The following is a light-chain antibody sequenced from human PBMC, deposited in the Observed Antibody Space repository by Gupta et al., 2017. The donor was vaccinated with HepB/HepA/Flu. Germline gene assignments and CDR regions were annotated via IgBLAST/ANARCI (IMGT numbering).Light chain of an antibody. Sequence: DIVMTQSPLSLIVTPGEPASISCRSSQSLLEGNGHNYLDWYLQKPGQSPQMLIYLGFNRASGVPDRFSGSGSGTDFTLKISRVEAEDVGVYYCMQSLQTPYTFGQGTKLEIK. V-gene: IGKV2-28*01. CDR2: LGF. J-gene: IGKJ2*01. CDR1: QSLLEGNGHNY. CDR3: MQSLQTPYT.